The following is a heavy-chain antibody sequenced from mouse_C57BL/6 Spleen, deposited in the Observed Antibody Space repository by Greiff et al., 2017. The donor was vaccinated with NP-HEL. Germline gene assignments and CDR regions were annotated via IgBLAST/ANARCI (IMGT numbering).Heavy chain of an antibody. CDR2: TNPTNGRT. Sequence: VQLQQSGAELVKAGASVKMSCKASGYTFTSYWMHWVKQRLGQGLEWFAETNPTNGRTYYNEKFKSKDTLTVDKSSSTAYMLLSGPTFEDSAVYYCARIKKIVATSFDYWGQGTTLTVSS. CDR3: ARIKKIVATSFDY. CDR1: GYTFTSYW. J-gene: IGHJ2*01. D-gene: IGHD1-1*01. V-gene: IGHV1S81*02.